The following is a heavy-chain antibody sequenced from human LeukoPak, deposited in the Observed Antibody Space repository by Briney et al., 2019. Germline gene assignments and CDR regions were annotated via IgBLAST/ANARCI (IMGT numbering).Heavy chain of an antibody. CDR3: AKRLDTATTNPHYYGMDV. CDR2: IQSGSNK. Sequence: GASLRLSCEPSGLTFRSKGMHSVRQPPGNGLGLVSFIQSGSNKYYADSVKGRFTLARNNSKNTLYLQINSLRVEDTAVYYCAKRLDTATTNPHYYGMDVWGQGATVTVSS. J-gene: IGHJ6*01. V-gene: IGHV3-30*02. D-gene: IGHD5-18*01. CDR1: GLTFRSKG.